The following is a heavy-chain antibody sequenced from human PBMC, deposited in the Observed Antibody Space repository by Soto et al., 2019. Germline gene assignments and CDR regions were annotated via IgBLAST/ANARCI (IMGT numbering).Heavy chain of an antibody. Sequence: GGSLRLSCAASGFTVSSNYMSWVRQAPGKGLEWVSAIYSGGSTYYADSVKGRFTISRDNSKNTLYLQMNSLSAEDTAVYYCVKDYPAMVTTEYYYYGMEVWGQGSKVTVSS. J-gene: IGHJ6*02. D-gene: IGHD5-18*01. CDR3: VKDYPAMVTTEYYYYGMEV. CDR1: GFTVSSNY. V-gene: IGHV3-66*01. CDR2: IYSGGST.